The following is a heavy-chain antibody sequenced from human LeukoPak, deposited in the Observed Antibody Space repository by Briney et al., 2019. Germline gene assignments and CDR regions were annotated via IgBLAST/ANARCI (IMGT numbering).Heavy chain of an antibody. J-gene: IGHJ6*02. CDR2: ISYDGSNK. D-gene: IGHD6-19*01. V-gene: IGHV3-30-3*01. CDR3: ARGTPSSSGWLYYGMDV. Sequence: GGSLRHSCAASGFTFSSYAMHWVRRAPGKGLEWVAVISYDGSNKYYADSVKGRFTISRDNSKNTLYLQMNSLRAEDTAVYYCARGTPSSSGWLYYGMDVWGQGTTVTVSS. CDR1: GFTFSSYA.